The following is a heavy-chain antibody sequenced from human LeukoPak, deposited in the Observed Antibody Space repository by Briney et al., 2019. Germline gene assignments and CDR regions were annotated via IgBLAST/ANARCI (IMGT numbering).Heavy chain of an antibody. J-gene: IGHJ4*02. Sequence: GGSLRLSCAASEFTFSTYSMNWVREAPGKGLEWVSCISSSSSYIYYADSVKGRFTISRDNAKNSLYLQMNSLRAEDTAVYYCAKDVAKWELLPCEYDYWGQGTLVTVSS. CDR1: EFTFSTYS. CDR2: ISSSSSYI. V-gene: IGHV3-21*01. CDR3: AKDVAKWELLPCEYDY. D-gene: IGHD1-26*01.